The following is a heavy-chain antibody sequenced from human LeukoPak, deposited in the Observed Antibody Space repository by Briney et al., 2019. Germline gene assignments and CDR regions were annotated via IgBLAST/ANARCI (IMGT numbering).Heavy chain of an antibody. D-gene: IGHD4-17*01. CDR1: GFTLSDYY. CDR2: IYYSGST. J-gene: IGHJ4*02. V-gene: IGHV4-59*01. CDR3: ARTTVTTPTPLLDY. Sequence: GSLRLSCAASGFTLSDYYISWIRQPPGKGLEWLGYIYYSGSTNYNPSLKSRVTISVDTSKNQFSLKLSSVTAADTAVYYCARTTVTTPTPLLDYWGQGTLVTVSS.